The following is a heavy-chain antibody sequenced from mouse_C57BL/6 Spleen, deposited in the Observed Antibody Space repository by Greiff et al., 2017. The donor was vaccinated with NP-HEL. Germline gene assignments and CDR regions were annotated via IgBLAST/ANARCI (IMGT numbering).Heavy chain of an antibody. CDR1: GYAFSSSW. J-gene: IGHJ4*01. V-gene: IGHV1-82*01. D-gene: IGHD2-2*01. CDR3: AREGTTMVTTYAMDY. CDR2: IYPGDGDT. Sequence: QVQLQQSGPELVKPGASVKISCKASGYAFSSSWMNWVKQRPGKGLEWIGRIYPGDGDTNYNGKFKGKATLTADKSSSTAYMQLSSLTSEDSAVYFVAREGTTMVTTYAMDYWGQGTSVTVSS.